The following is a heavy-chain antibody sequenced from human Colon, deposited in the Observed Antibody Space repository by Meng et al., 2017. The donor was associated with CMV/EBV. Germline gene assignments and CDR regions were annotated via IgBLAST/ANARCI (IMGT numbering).Heavy chain of an antibody. V-gene: IGHV3-21*01. J-gene: IGHJ4*02. D-gene: IGHD4-17*01. CDR1: GFTFSGYY. CDR2: ISGSGSDI. CDR3: ARHRNFGDYPRNHFDS. Sequence: GGSLRLSCEASGFTFSGYYMNWVRQAPGKGLEWVSSISGSGSDIYYADSIRGRFTISRDNAKNSLSLQMNSLRVEDTAVYYCARHRNFGDYPRNHFDSWGQGTLVTVSS.